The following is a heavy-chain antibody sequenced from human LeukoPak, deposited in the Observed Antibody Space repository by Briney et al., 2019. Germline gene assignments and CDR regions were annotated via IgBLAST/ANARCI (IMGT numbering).Heavy chain of an antibody. CDR3: AKDIYYDSSGYRGYFDY. CDR1: GFTFSGYA. D-gene: IGHD3-22*01. CDR2: MSYDGSNK. J-gene: IGHJ4*02. V-gene: IGHV3-30*18. Sequence: GGSLRLSCAASGFTFSGYAMHWVRQAPGKGLEWVAVMSYDGSNKYYVDSGKGRFTVSRENSKNTLYLQMNSLRAEDTAVYYCAKDIYYDSSGYRGYFDYWGQGTLVTVSS.